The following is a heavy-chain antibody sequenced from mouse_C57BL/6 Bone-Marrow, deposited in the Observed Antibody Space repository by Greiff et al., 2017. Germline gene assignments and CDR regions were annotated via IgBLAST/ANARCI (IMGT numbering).Heavy chain of an antibody. CDR3: AGGFDY. CDR1: GYTFTSYW. J-gene: IGHJ2*01. CDR2: INPNYGTT. Sequence: QVQLQQPGAELVKPGASVTLSCKASGYTFTSYWMHWVKQRPGQGLEWIGVINPNYGTTSYNQKFKGKATLTVDPSSSTAYMQLNSLTSEDSAVYYCAGGFDYWGQGTTLTVSS. V-gene: IGHV1-64*01.